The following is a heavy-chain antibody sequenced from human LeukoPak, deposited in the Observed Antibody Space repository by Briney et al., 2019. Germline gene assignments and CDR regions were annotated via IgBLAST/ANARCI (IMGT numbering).Heavy chain of an antibody. CDR1: GGSISSGGYY. Sequence: SQTLSLTCTVSGGSISSGGYYWSWIRQHPGKGLEWIGCIYYSGSTYYNPSLKSRVTISVDTSKNQFSLKLSSVTAADTAVYYCARDTRGYYGMDVWGKGTTVTVSS. J-gene: IGHJ6*04. CDR3: ARDTRGYYGMDV. V-gene: IGHV4-31*03. D-gene: IGHD1-1*01. CDR2: IYYSGST.